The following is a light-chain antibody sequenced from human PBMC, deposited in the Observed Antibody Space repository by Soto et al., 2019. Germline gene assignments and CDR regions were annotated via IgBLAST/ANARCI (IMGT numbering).Light chain of an antibody. Sequence: EIVLTQSPGTLSLSPVERATLSCMASQSVSNNYLAWYQQKPGQAPRLLIYGASSRATGIPDRFSGSGSGTDFTLTISRLEPEDFAVYYCQQYGSSLLTFGGGTKVDIK. J-gene: IGKJ4*01. CDR3: QQYGSSLLT. CDR1: QSVSNNY. V-gene: IGKV3-20*01. CDR2: GAS.